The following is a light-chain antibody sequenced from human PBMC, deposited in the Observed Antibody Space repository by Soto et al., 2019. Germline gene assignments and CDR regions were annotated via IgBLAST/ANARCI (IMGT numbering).Light chain of an antibody. CDR3: PSYVGNNNLV. V-gene: IGLV2-8*01. CDR1: STDVGAYNF. J-gene: IGLJ2*01. CDR2: AVS. Sequence: QSVLTQPPSASGSPGQSVTISCTGTSTDVGAYNFVSWYQQHPGKAPKLMIYAVSKRPSGVPDRFSGSKSGNTASLTVSGLQADDEADYYCPSYVGNNNLVFGGGTKLTVL.